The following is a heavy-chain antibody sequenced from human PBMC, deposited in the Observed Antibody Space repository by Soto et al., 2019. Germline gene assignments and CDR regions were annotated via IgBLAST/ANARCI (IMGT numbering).Heavy chain of an antibody. V-gene: IGHV1-2*02. D-gene: IGHD2-15*01. CDR2: INPNSGGT. CDR1: GYTFTGYY. Sequence: GASVKVSCKASGYTFTGYYMHWVRQAPGQGLEWMGWINPNSGGTNYAQKFQGRVTMTRDTSISTAYMELSRLRSDDTAVYYCARDPVVRTDRDAFDIWGQGTMVTV. CDR3: ARDPVVRTDRDAFDI. J-gene: IGHJ3*02.